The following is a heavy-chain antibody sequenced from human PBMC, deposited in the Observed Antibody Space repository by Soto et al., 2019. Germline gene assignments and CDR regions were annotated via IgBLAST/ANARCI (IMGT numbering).Heavy chain of an antibody. CDR1: GFTFSNAW. J-gene: IGHJ4*01. Sequence: PGGSLRLSCAASGFTFSNAWMNWVRQAPGKGLEWVGRIKSKTDGGTTDYAAPVKGRFTISRDDSKNTVYLQMNSLRTEDTALYYCAADLPGHGGGYEFDYWGQGT. CDR2: IKSKTDGGTT. D-gene: IGHD2-15*01. CDR3: AADLPGHGGGYEFDY. V-gene: IGHV3-15*07.